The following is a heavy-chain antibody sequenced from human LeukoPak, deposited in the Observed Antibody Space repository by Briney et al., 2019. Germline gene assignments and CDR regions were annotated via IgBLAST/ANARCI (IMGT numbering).Heavy chain of an antibody. Sequence: SQTLSLTCAVSGDSISSGGYSWSWIRQPPGKGLEWIGYIYHSGSTYYNPSLKSRVTISVDRSKNQFSLKLSSVTAADTAVYYCATSGSYPRFDYWGQGTLVTVSS. CDR1: GDSISSGGYS. D-gene: IGHD1-26*01. J-gene: IGHJ4*02. V-gene: IGHV4-30-2*01. CDR3: ATSGSYPRFDY. CDR2: IYHSGST.